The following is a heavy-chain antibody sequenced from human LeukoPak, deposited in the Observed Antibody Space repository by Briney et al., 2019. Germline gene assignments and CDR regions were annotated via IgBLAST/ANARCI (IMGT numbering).Heavy chain of an antibody. V-gene: IGHV3-21*01. D-gene: IGHD6-13*01. CDR1: GFTFSSYS. CDR2: ISSSSSYI. J-gene: IGHJ4*02. CDR3: ASSSWRGYYFDY. Sequence: GGSLRLSCAASGFTFSSYSMNRVRQARGKGLEWVSSISSSSSYIYYADSVKGRFTISRDNAKNSLYLQMNSLRAEDTAVYYCASSSWRGYYFDYWGQGTLVTVSS.